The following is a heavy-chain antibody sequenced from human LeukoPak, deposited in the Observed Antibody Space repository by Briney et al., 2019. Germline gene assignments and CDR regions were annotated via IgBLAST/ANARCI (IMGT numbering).Heavy chain of an antibody. CDR1: GFTFSSYA. V-gene: IGHV3-23*01. D-gene: IGHD7-27*01. CDR3: ARDRVELGWGAFEI. Sequence: GGSLRLSCAASGFTFSSYAMSWVRQAPGKGLEWVSAISGSGGSTYYADSVKGRFTISRDNAKNSLYLQMNSLRAEDTAVYYCARDRVELGWGAFEIWGQGTMVTVSS. J-gene: IGHJ3*02. CDR2: ISGSGGST.